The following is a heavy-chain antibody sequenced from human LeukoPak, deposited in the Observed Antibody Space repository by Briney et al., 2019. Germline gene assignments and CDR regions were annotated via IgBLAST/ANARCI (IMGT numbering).Heavy chain of an antibody. CDR2: ISSSSSYI. CDR3: ARAPTVREVLHTNWLDP. CDR1: GFTFSSYS. J-gene: IGHJ5*02. V-gene: IGHV3-21*01. Sequence: GGSLRLSCAASGFTFSSYSMNWVRQAPGKGLEWVSSISSSSSYIYYADSVKGRFTISRDNAKNSLYLQMNSLRAEDTAVYYCARAPTVREVLHTNWLDPWGQGTLVIVSS. D-gene: IGHD3-10*01.